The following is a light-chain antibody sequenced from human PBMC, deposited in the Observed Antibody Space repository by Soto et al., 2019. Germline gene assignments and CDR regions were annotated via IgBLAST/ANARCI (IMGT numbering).Light chain of an antibody. V-gene: IGLV2-14*01. J-gene: IGLJ1*01. CDR2: EVR. CDR3: ISYTSSSSGV. CDR1: SSDVGGFNY. Sequence: QSALTQPASVSGSRGQSITISCTGNSSDVGGFNYVSWYQQHPGKTPQLLIYEVRLRPTGVSDRFSGSKSGNTASLTISGLQAEDEADYYCISYTSSSSGVFGTGTKLTVL.